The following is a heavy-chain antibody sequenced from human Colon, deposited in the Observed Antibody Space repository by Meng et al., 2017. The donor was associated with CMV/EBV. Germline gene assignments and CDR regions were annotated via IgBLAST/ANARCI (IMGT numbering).Heavy chain of an antibody. J-gene: IGHJ4*02. D-gene: IGHD6-19*01. V-gene: IGHV4-39*01. CDR1: GDSISSGSHY. CDR3: ARPSDNGWYYFDS. Sequence: SETLSLTCTVSGDSISSGSHYCGWVRQSPGKGLEWIGSINSIGNTYRNPSLFSRVTMSVDTSKNQFSLNLSSVTAADTSVYYCARPSDNGWYYFDSWGQGTLVTVSS. CDR2: INSIGNT.